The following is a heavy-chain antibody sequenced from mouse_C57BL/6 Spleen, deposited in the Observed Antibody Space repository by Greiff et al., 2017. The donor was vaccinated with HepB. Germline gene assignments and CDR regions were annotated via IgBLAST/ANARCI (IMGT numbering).Heavy chain of an antibody. D-gene: IGHD1-1*01. V-gene: IGHV1-26*01. Sequence: EVRLQQSGPELVKPGASVKISCKASGYTFTDYYMNWVKQSHGKSLEWIGDINPNNGGTSYNQKFKGKATLNVDMSSSTAYMELRSLTSEDSAVYYCARSGYYGTGDDFDYWGKGTTLTVSS. CDR2: INPNNGGT. CDR1: GYTFTDYY. J-gene: IGHJ2*01. CDR3: ARSGYYGTGDDFDY.